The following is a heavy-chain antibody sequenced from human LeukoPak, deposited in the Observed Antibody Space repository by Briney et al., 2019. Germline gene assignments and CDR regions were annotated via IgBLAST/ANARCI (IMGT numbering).Heavy chain of an antibody. CDR1: GYTFTSYG. J-gene: IGHJ4*02. Sequence: GASVKVSCKASGYTFTSYGISWVRQAPGQGLEWMGWISAYSGNTNYAQKLQGRVTMTTDTSTSTAYMELRSLRSDDTAVYYCARAGDCSSTSCRLFDYWGQGTLVTVSS. CDR2: ISAYSGNT. V-gene: IGHV1-18*01. D-gene: IGHD2-2*01. CDR3: ARAGDCSSTSCRLFDY.